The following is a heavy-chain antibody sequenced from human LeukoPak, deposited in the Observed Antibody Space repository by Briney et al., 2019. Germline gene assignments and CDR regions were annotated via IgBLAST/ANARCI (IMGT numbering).Heavy chain of an antibody. D-gene: IGHD5-24*01. Sequence: GASVKVSCTASGYTFTGYYMHWVRQAPGQGLEWMGWINPNSGGTNYAQKFQGWVTMTRDTSISTAYMELSRLRSEDTAVYYCATRLGGRRWLQFSSFDYWGQGTLVTVSS. CDR2: INPNSGGT. CDR3: ATRLGGRRWLQFSSFDY. V-gene: IGHV1-2*04. CDR1: GYTFTGYY. J-gene: IGHJ4*02.